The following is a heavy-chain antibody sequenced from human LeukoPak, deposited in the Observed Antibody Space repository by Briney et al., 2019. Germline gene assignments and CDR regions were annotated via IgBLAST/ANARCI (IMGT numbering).Heavy chain of an antibody. CDR3: ARGERKYYYDSSGYSDFGFNP. V-gene: IGHV1-69*13. J-gene: IGHJ5*02. D-gene: IGHD3-22*01. Sequence: GASVKVSCKASGGTFSSYAISWVRQAPGQGLEWMGGIIPIFGTANYAQKFQGRVTITADESTSTAYMELSSLRSEDTAVYYCARGERKYYYDSSGYSDFGFNPWGQGTLVTVSS. CDR1: GGTFSSYA. CDR2: IIPIFGTA.